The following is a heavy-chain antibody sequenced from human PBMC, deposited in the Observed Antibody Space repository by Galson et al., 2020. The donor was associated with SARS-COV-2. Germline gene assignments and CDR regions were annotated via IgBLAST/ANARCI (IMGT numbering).Heavy chain of an antibody. Sequence: GGSLRLSCAASGFTFSSYAMHWVRQAPGKGLEWVAVISYDGSNKYYADSVKGRFTISRDNSKNTLYLQMNSLRAEDTAVYYCARDPGWELLSVHRFGAFDIWGQGTMVTVSS. CDR3: ARDPGWELLSVHRFGAFDI. D-gene: IGHD1-26*01. V-gene: IGHV3-30*04. CDR1: GFTFSSYA. J-gene: IGHJ3*02. CDR2: ISYDGSNK.